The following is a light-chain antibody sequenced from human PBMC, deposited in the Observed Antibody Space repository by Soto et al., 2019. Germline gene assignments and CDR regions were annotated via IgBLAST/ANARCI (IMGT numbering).Light chain of an antibody. CDR2: HAS. J-gene: IGKJ4*01. CDR1: QDVGND. Sequence: AVQMTQSPSSLSASVGDRVTITCRASQDVGNDLAWYQQRPGKAPNLLIYHASTLQSGVPSRFSGSGSGTDFTLTISSLQPEDFATYYCLQDNYNPLTFGGGTKVGIK. V-gene: IGKV1-6*01. CDR3: LQDNYNPLT.